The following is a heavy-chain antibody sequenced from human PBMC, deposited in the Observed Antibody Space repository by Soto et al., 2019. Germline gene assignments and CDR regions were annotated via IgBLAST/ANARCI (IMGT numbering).Heavy chain of an antibody. CDR1: GYTFTSYG. CDR2: TRAYNGNT. J-gene: IGHJ4*02. CDR3: ARDAPPADY. Sequence: QVQLVQSGAEVKKPGASVKVSCKASGYTFTSYGISWVRQAPGQGLEWMGWTRAYNGNTHYAQKLQGRVTMTTDTSASPAYRELRSLRSDATAVYYWARDAPPADYWDQGTLVTVSS. V-gene: IGHV1-18*01.